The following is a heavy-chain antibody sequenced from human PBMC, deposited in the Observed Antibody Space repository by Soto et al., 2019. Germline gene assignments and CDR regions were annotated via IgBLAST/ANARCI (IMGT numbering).Heavy chain of an antibody. J-gene: IGHJ4*02. CDR3: ARAFDHGDEREIDF. Sequence: QVQLVQSGAEVKKPGASVKVSCQTSGYTFSNYDINWVRQAPGQGLEWMGCISVYNEDKNYAQKFQGRVTMTTDTSTNTAYMDLRNLRSDDTAVYYCARAFDHGDEREIDFWGQGTLVTVSS. CDR1: GYTFSNYD. V-gene: IGHV1-18*01. CDR2: ISVYNEDK. D-gene: IGHD4-17*01.